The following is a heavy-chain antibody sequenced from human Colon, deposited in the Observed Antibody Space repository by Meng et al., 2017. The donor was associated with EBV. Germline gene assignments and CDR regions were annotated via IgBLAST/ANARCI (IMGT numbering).Heavy chain of an antibody. V-gene: IGHV4-4*02. D-gene: IGHD6-19*01. CDR1: RGSLLSSNL. CDR3: ARVGQWLPIDY. J-gene: IGHJ4*02. CDR2: LSHSGST. Sequence: QVELAASGPRLLKPSCTLALPCALSRGSLLSSNLWSWVRQPPGKVLEWFGELSHSGSTNYNPSLKSRVTISVDKSKNQFSLNLSSVTAADTAVYYCARVGQWLPIDYWGQGTLVTVSS.